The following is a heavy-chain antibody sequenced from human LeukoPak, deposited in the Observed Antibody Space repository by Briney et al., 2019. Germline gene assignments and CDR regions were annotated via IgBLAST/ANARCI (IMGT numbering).Heavy chain of an antibody. Sequence: GGSLRLSCAASGFAFNTYAVHWFRQASGKGLEWVAVISYDGNTIHYADSVKGRLTISRDNFKNTLYLQMDSLRAEDTAVYYCVRSGGLPKFDYWGQGTLVTVSS. CDR3: VRSGGLPKFDY. CDR2: ISYDGNTI. V-gene: IGHV3-30-3*01. J-gene: IGHJ4*02. CDR1: GFAFNTYA.